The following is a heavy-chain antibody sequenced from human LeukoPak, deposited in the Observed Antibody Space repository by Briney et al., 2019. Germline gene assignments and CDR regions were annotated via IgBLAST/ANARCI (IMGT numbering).Heavy chain of an antibody. CDR3: ARDLGSSGWYVYYFDY. CDR1: GYTFTSYY. D-gene: IGHD6-19*01. CDR2: INPSGGST. V-gene: IGHV1-46*01. J-gene: IGHJ4*02. Sequence: ASVKVSCKASGYTFTSYYMHWVRQAPGQGLEWMGIINPSGGSTSYAQKLQGRVTMTRDTSTSTVYMELSSLRSEDTAVYYCARDLGSSGWYVYYFDYWGQGTLVTVSS.